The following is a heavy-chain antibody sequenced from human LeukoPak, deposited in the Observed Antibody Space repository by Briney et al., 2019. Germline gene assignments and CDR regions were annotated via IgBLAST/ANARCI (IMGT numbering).Heavy chain of an antibody. J-gene: IGHJ3*02. V-gene: IGHV4-59*11. CDR2: MHYRGNT. Sequence: PSETLSLTCTVSGGSISSHYWSWIRQSPGKGLEWIGFMHYRGNTNSNPSLRSRVTISMDMSKNQFSLKMSSVTAADTAVYYCARDSPFEWDVFGDSFDIWGQGTVVTVSS. CDR1: GGSISSHY. D-gene: IGHD1-26*01. CDR3: ARDSPFEWDVFGDSFDI.